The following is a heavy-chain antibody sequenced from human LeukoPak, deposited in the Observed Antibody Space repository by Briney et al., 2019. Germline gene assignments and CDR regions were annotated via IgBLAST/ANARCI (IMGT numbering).Heavy chain of an antibody. D-gene: IGHD3-22*01. V-gene: IGHV1-69*05. CDR3: ARARSPSSGYLLRDHNWFDP. CDR1: GYSFTDHY. Sequence: SVKVSCKASGYSFTDHYLHWVRQAPGQGLEWMGGIIPIFGTANYAQKVQGRVTITTDESTTTAYMELSSLRSEDTAVYYCARARSPSSGYLLRDHNWFDPWGQGTLVTVSS. CDR2: IIPIFGTA. J-gene: IGHJ5*02.